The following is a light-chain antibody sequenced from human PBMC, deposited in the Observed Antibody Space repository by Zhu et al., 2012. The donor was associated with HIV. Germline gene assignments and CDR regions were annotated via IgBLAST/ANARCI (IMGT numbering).Light chain of an antibody. V-gene: IGKV3-11*01. CDR3: QQSSNWPPGLT. CDR1: QSVSSN. Sequence: EIVLTQSPATLSLSPGESATLSCRASQSVSSNLAWYQQKPGQAPRLLIYNASNRATGIPARFSGSGSRTDLTLTISSLEPEDFAVYYCQQSSNWPPGLTFGGGTKVEIK. CDR2: NAS. J-gene: IGKJ4*01.